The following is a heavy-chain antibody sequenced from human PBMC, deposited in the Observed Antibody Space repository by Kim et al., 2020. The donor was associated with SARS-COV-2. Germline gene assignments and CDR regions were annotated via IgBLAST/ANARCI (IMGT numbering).Heavy chain of an antibody. CDR1: GYTFTSYA. J-gene: IGHJ5*02. CDR2: INTNTGHP. Sequence: ASVKVSCKASGYTFTSYAMNWVRQAPGQGLEWMGWINTNTGHPTYAQGFTGRFVFSLDTSVSTAYLQISSLKAEDTAVYYCARDLSEELWFGELLWGWFDPWGQGTLVTVSS. V-gene: IGHV7-4-1*02. D-gene: IGHD3-10*01. CDR3: ARDLSEELWFGELLWGWFDP.